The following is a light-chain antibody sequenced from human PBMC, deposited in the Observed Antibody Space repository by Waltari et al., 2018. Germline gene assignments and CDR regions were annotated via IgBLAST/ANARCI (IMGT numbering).Light chain of an antibody. Sequence: ETVMTQSPATLSVSAGERVPLSCRASQSADSKVAWYQQKPGLAPRLLIYGASTRASGIAERFICGGSGTEFTFTISSLHSEDVAVYYCQQYKNWPPLTFGGGTKVEIK. CDR3: QQYKNWPPLT. J-gene: IGKJ4*01. V-gene: IGKV3-15*01. CDR2: GAS. CDR1: QSADSK.